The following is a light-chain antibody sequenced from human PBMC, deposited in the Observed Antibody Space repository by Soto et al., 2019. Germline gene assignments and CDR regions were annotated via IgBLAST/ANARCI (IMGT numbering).Light chain of an antibody. J-gene: IGKJ1*01. Sequence: EIVLTQSPATLSVSAGGAVTLSCRASQSIRTNVAWYQQIPGQAPRLLVYGASTRATGVPARFSGSGSGIDFTLTISSLQSEDSAFYYCPQYFNWPLTWTFGPGTKVQIK. V-gene: IGKV3-15*01. CDR3: PQYFNWPLTWT. CDR1: QSIRTN. CDR2: GAS.